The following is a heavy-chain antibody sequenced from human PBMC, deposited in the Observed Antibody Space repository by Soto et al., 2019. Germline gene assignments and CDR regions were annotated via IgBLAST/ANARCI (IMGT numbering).Heavy chain of an antibody. V-gene: IGHV4-34*01. J-gene: IGHJ6*02. CDR2: INHSGST. Sequence: QVQLQQWGAGLLKPSETLSLTCAVYGGSFSGYYWSWIRQPPGKGLEWIGEINHSGSTNYNPSLKSRVTISVDTSKNQFSLKLSSVTAADTAVYYCARDSSTSPNGMDVWGQGTTVTVS. CDR3: ARDSSTSPNGMDV. D-gene: IGHD2-2*01. CDR1: GGSFSGYY.